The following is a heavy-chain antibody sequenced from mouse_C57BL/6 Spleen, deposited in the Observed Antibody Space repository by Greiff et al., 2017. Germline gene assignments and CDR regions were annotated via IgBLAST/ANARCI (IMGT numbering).Heavy chain of an antibody. CDR1: GFSLSTFGMG. CDR2: IWWDDDK. Sequence: QVTLKVSGPGILQPSQTLSLTCSFSGFSLSTFGMGVGWIRQPSGKGLEWLAHIWWDDDKYYTPALKRRLTISKYTSKNQLFLKIANVDTADTATYYCARIPPMITTRRAYYFDYWGQGTTLTVSS. D-gene: IGHD2-4*01. V-gene: IGHV8-8*01. CDR3: ARIPPMITTRRAYYFDY. J-gene: IGHJ2*01.